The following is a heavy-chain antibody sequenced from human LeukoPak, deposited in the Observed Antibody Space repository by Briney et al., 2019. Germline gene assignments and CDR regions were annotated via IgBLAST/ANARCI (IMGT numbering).Heavy chain of an antibody. V-gene: IGHV3-15*01. D-gene: IGHD1-26*01. Sequence: PVGSLRLSCAASGLSFSKAWMSWVRQAPGKGLEWVGRIKSKSDDGTAVYTAPVKGRFTISRDDSKDTLYLQMNSLKTEDTAVYYCTTDDDVGLGHWGQGTLVTVSS. CDR2: IKSKSDDGTA. CDR1: GLSFSKAW. CDR3: TTDDDVGLGH. J-gene: IGHJ4*02.